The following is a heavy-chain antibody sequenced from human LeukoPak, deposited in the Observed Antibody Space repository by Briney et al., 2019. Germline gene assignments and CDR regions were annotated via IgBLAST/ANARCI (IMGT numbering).Heavy chain of an antibody. Sequence: PSETLSLTCAVYGGSFSGYYWSWIRQPPGKGLEWIGEINHSGSTNYNPSLKSRVTISVDTSKNRFSLKLSSVTAADTAVYYCARGQRPDIVVVPAVLYYFDYWGQGTLVTVSS. J-gene: IGHJ4*02. D-gene: IGHD2-2*01. CDR1: GGSFSGYY. CDR2: INHSGST. V-gene: IGHV4-34*01. CDR3: ARGQRPDIVVVPAVLYYFDY.